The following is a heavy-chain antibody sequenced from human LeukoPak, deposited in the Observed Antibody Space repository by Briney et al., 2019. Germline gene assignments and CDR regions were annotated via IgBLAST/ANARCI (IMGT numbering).Heavy chain of an antibody. CDR2: ISSSGSTI. V-gene: IGHV3-11*01. CDR1: GSTFSDYY. Sequence: GGSLRLSCAASGSTFSDYYMSWIRQAPGKGLEGVSYISSSGSTIYYADSVKGRFTISRDNAKDSLYLQMNSLRAEDTAVYYCARDPLGGDYFDYWGQGTLVTVSS. J-gene: IGHJ4*02. CDR3: ARDPLGGDYFDY. D-gene: IGHD3-10*01.